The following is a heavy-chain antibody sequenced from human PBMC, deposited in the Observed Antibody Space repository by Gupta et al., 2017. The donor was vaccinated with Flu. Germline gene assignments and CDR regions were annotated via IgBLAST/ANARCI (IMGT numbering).Heavy chain of an antibody. CDR1: GYTFTASY. V-gene: IGHV1-2*02. J-gene: IGHJ4*02. Sequence: QVQLVQSGAEVKKPGASVKVSCTASGYTFTASYMHWVREAPGQGLEWMGWINPNSGGTNYAQKFQGRVTMTRDTSISTAYMELSRLRSDDTAVYYCARLKLYGDLVDYWGQGTLVTVSS. CDR2: INPNSGGT. D-gene: IGHD4-17*01. CDR3: ARLKLYGDLVDY.